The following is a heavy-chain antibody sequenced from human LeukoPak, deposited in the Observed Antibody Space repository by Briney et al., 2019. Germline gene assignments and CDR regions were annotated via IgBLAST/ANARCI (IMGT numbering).Heavy chain of an antibody. V-gene: IGHV3-23*01. CDR1: GFTFSSYA. D-gene: IGHD2-8*01. CDR3: ASDPNGDYVGALDY. CDR2: ISGSGGST. J-gene: IGHJ4*01. Sequence: GGSLRLSCAASGFTFSSYAMSWVRQAPGKGLEWVSAISGSGGSTYYADSVKGRFTISRDNSKNTMYLQMNSLRSEDTAIYYCASDPNGDYVGALDYWGRGTLVTVSS.